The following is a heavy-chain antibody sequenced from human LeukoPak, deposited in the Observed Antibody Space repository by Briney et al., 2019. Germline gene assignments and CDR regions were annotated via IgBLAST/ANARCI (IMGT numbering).Heavy chain of an antibody. J-gene: IGHJ3*02. CDR1: GFSFSSYA. Sequence: GRSLRLSCAASGFSFSSYAMSWVRQAPGKGLEWVSGIVDSGVGTHYTDSVKGRFTISRDKSRNTLYLQMNSLRGEDTAVYYCAKDHPEGDGYNYGAFDIWGQGTMVTVSS. CDR2: IVDSGVGT. CDR3: AKDHPEGDGYNYGAFDI. D-gene: IGHD5-24*01. V-gene: IGHV3-23*01.